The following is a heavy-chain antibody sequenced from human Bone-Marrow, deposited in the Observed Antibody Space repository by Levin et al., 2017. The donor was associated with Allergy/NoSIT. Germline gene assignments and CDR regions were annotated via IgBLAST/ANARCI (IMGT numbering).Heavy chain of an antibody. J-gene: IGHJ4*02. CDR1: GFTFGDCA. V-gene: IGHV3-49*04. Sequence: GGSLRLSCTASGFTFGDCAMSWVRQAPGKGLQWVGFIRNKAYGGTTDYAASVKGRFTISRDDSRSVAYLQMNSLKSEDTAGYYCASSHAGYSSSWFEYWGQGTLVTVSS. CDR2: IRNKAYGGTT. CDR3: ASSHAGYSSSWFEY. D-gene: IGHD6-13*01.